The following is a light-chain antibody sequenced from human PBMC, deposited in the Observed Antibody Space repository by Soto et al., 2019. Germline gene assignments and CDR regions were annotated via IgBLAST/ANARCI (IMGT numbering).Light chain of an antibody. V-gene: IGKV1-39*01. CDR1: QIISSF. CDR2: GAS. CDR3: QQSYSTPYT. Sequence: DIQMTQSPSSLSASVGDRVTITCRASQIISSFLNWYQQEPGKAPKLLIYGASSLQRGVPSRFSGGGSGTDFTLTIGSLQPEDVATYYCQQSYSTPYTVGQGTELEIK. J-gene: IGKJ2*01.